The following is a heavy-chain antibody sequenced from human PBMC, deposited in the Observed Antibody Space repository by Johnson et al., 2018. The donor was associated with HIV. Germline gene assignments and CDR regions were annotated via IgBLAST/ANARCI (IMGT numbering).Heavy chain of an antibody. CDR1: GFTFSSYG. Sequence: QMQLVESGGGVVQPGGSLRLSCAASGFTFSSYGMHWVRQAPCKGLEWVAFIRYDGSNKYYADSVKGRFTISRDNSKNTLYLQMNSLRAEDTAVYYCAKTEDAFDIWGQGTMVTVSS. CDR3: AKTEDAFDI. J-gene: IGHJ3*02. CDR2: IRYDGSNK. V-gene: IGHV3-30*02.